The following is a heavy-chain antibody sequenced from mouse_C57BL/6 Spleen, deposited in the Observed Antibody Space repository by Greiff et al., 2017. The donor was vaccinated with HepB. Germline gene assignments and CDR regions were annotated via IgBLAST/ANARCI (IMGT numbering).Heavy chain of an antibody. CDR1: GYTFTDYY. CDR2: IYPGSGNT. D-gene: IGHD2-4*01. Sequence: QVQLKESGAELVRPGASVKLSCKASGYTFTDYYINWVKQRPGQGLEWIARIYPGSGNTYYNEKFKGKATLTAEKSSSNAYMQLSSLTSEDSAVYFCARNYDYDEGGFFDYWGQGTTLTVSS. CDR3: ARNYDYDEGGFFDY. V-gene: IGHV1-76*01. J-gene: IGHJ2*01.